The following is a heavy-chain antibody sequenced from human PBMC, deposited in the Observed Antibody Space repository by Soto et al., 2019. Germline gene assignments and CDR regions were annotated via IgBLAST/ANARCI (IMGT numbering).Heavy chain of an antibody. Sequence: SETLSLTCTVSGGSISSSSYYWGWIRQPPGKGLEWIGNIYYSRSTYYNPSLKSRVTISVDTSKNQFSLKLSSVTAADTAVYYCVRDREYYSIDYWGQGNQVTVSS. CDR2: IYYSRST. V-gene: IGHV4-39*02. J-gene: IGHJ4*02. D-gene: IGHD2-21*01. CDR3: VRDREYYSIDY. CDR1: GGSISSSSYY.